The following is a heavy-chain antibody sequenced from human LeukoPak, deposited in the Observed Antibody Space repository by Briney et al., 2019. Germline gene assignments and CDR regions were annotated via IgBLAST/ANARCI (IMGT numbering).Heavy chain of an antibody. V-gene: IGHV3-21*01. D-gene: IGHD2-2*02. CDR1: GFTFSSYS. J-gene: IGHJ4*02. Sequence: GGSLRLSCAASGFTFSSYSMNWVRQAPGKGLEWVSSISSSSSYIYYADSVKGRFTISIDNAKNSLYLQMNRLRAEDTAVYYCAREVRGGYCSSTSCYTSWGQGTLVTVSS. CDR2: ISSSSSYI. CDR3: AREVRGGYCSSTSCYTS.